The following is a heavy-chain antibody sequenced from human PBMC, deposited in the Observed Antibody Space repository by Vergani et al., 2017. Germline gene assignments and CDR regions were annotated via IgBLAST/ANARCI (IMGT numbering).Heavy chain of an antibody. Sequence: QVQLVESGGGVVQPGRSLRLSCAASGFTFSSYAMHWVRQAPGKGLEWVAVISYDGSNKYYADSVKGRFTISRDNSKNKLYLQMNSLRAEDTAVYYCARSSSPYHQTDYWGLGTLVTVSS. CDR2: ISYDGSNK. V-gene: IGHV3-30*04. D-gene: IGHD6-6*01. CDR1: GFTFSSYA. J-gene: IGHJ4*02. CDR3: ARSSSPYHQTDY.